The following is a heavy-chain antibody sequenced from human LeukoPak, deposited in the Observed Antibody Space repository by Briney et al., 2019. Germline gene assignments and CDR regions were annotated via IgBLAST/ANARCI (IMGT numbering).Heavy chain of an antibody. CDR2: INPNSGGA. J-gene: IGHJ4*02. V-gene: IGHV1-2*02. D-gene: IGHD5-18*01. CDR1: GYTFIGYY. Sequence: GASVKVSCKTSGYTFIGYYIHWVRQAPGQGLEWMAWINPNSGGANHTQKFQGRGTLTRDTFIGTAYIELDRVTSADPAVYYCARSVDTATLVYSGQGALVTVSP. CDR3: ARSVDTATLVY.